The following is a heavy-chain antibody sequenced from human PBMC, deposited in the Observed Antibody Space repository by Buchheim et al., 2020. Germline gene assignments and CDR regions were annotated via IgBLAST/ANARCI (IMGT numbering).Heavy chain of an antibody. J-gene: IGHJ6*02. CDR2: INHSGST. D-gene: IGHD1-26*01. CDR3: ARGNGEGATHYYYYGMDV. Sequence: QVQLQQWGAGLLKPSETLSLTCAVYGGSFSGYYWSWIRQPPGKGLEWIGEINHSGSTNYNPSLKSRVTISVDTSKNQFSLQLSSVTAADTAVYYCARGNGEGATHYYYYGMDVWGQGTT. CDR1: GGSFSGYY. V-gene: IGHV4-34*01.